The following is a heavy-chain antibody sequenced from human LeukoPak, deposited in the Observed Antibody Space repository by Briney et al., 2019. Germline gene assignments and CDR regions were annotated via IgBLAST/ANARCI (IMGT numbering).Heavy chain of an antibody. CDR2: IYTSGST. CDR1: GGSISSYY. V-gene: IGHV4-4*07. D-gene: IGHD1-7*01. Sequence: SETLSLTCTVSGGSISSYYWSWLRQPAGKGLEWIGRIYTSGSTNYNPSLKSRVTMSVDTSKNQFSLKLSSVTAADTAVYYCARGDRLELPLSTDYYYYMDVWGKGTTVTVSS. CDR3: ARGDRLELPLSTDYYYYMDV. J-gene: IGHJ6*03.